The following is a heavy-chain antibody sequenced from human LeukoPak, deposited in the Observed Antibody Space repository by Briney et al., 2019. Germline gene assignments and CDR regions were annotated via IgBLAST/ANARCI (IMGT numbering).Heavy chain of an antibody. V-gene: IGHV1-69*05. CDR1: GGTFSSYA. CDR3: ARGAYSYGPPLDY. J-gene: IGHJ4*02. D-gene: IGHD5-18*01. CDR2: IIPIFGTA. Sequence: GSSVKVSCKASGGTFSSYAISWVRQAPGQGLEWMGRIIPIFGTANYAQKFQGRVTITTDESTSTAYMELSSLRSEDTAVYYCARGAYSYGPPLDYWGQGTLVTVSS.